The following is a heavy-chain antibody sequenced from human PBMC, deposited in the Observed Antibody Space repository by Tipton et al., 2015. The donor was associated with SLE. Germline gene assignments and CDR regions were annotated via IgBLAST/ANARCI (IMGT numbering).Heavy chain of an antibody. J-gene: IGHJ4*02. CDR1: GFTFSSYS. V-gene: IGHV3-48*04. CDR3: AREGSYGPPDY. Sequence: SLRLSCTASGFTFSSYSMNWVRQAPGKGLEWVSYISSSGSTLYYADSVKGRFTISRDNAKNSLYLQMNSLRAEDTAVYYCAREGSYGPPDYWGQGTLVTVSS. CDR2: ISSSGSTL. D-gene: IGHD5-18*01.